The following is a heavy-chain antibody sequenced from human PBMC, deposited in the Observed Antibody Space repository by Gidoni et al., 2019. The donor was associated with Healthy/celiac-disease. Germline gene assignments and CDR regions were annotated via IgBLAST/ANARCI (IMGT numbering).Heavy chain of an antibody. D-gene: IGHD5-18*01. V-gene: IGHV1-46*01. Sequence: QVQLVQSGAEVQKPGASAQVSCKASGYTFTSYYMHWVRHAPGQGLEWMGIINPSGGSTSYAQKFQGRVTMTRDTSTSTVYMELSSLRSEDTAVYYCARDWVQLWWSLDYWGQGTLVTVSS. CDR3: ARDWVQLWWSLDY. CDR2: INPSGGST. CDR1: GYTFTSYY. J-gene: IGHJ4*02.